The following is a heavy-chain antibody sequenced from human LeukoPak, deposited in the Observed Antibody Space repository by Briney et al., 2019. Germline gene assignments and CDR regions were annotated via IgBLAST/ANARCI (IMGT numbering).Heavy chain of an antibody. Sequence: SETLSLTCTVSGGSVSSGSYFWSWIRQPPGKGLEWIGYISYSGSTNYNPSLKSRVTISVDTSKNQFSLKLNSVTAADTAVYYCARHYDSGTYPLDYWGQGTLVTVSS. J-gene: IGHJ4*02. CDR3: ARHYDSGTYPLDY. CDR1: GGSVSSGSYF. V-gene: IGHV4-61*01. D-gene: IGHD3-10*01. CDR2: ISYSGST.